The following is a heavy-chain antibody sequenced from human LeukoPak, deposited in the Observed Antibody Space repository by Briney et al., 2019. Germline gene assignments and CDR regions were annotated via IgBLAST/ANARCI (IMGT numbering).Heavy chain of an antibody. CDR3: ATAGITYCSSTSCRPYYYGMDV. D-gene: IGHD2-2*01. CDR1: GGTFSSYA. Sequence: ASVKVSCKASGGTFSSYAISWVRQAPGKGLEWMGGFDPEDGETIYAQKFQGRVTMTEDISTDTAYMELSSLRSEDTAVYYCATAGITYCSSTSCRPYYYGMDVWGQGTTVTVSS. J-gene: IGHJ6*02. V-gene: IGHV1-24*01. CDR2: FDPEDGET.